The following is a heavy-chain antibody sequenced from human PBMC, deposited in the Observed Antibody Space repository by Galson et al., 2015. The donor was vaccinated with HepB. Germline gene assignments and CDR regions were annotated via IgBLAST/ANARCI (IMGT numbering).Heavy chain of an antibody. J-gene: IGHJ4*02. CDR2: INPNSGGT. CDR3: ARDYPRIAVAGYFDY. Sequence: SVKVSCKASGYTFTGYYMRWVRQAPGQGLEWMGWINPNSGGTNYAQKFQGRVTMTRDTSISTAYTELSRLRSDDTAVYYCARDYPRIAVAGYFDYWGQGTLVTVSS. D-gene: IGHD6-19*01. CDR1: GYTFTGYY. V-gene: IGHV1-2*02.